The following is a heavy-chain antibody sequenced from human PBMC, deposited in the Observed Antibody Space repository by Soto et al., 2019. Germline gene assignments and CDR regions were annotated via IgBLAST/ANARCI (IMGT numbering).Heavy chain of an antibody. CDR2: INHSGST. Sequence: LSLTCAVYGGSFSGYYWSWIRQPPGKGLEWIGEINHSGSTNYNPSLKSRVTISVDTSKNQFSLKLSSVTAADTAVYYCARGVVYDYVWGSYRRPRHFDYWGQGTLVTVSS. CDR1: GGSFSGYY. CDR3: ARGVVYDYVWGSYRRPRHFDY. D-gene: IGHD3-16*02. V-gene: IGHV4-34*01. J-gene: IGHJ4*02.